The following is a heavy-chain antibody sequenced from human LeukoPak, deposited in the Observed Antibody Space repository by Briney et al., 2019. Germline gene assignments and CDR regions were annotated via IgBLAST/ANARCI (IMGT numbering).Heavy chain of an antibody. J-gene: IGHJ4*02. CDR2: INPSGGST. CDR1: GGTFSSYT. V-gene: IGHV1-46*01. CDR3: ATGFWSGSRGGY. Sequence: ASVKVSCKASGGTFSSYTISWVRQAPGQGLEWMGIINPSGGSTSYAQKFQGRVTMTRDTSTSTVYMELSSLRSEDTAVYYCATGFWSGSRGGYWGQGTLVTVSS. D-gene: IGHD3-3*01.